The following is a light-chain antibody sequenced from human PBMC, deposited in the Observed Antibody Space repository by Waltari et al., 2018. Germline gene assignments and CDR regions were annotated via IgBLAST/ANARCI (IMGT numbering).Light chain of an antibody. J-gene: IGLJ2*01. CDR3: SSYAGSTTNVL. CDR1: SSDMGSYNL. V-gene: IGLV2-23*02. CDR2: EVS. Sequence: QSALTQPASVSGSPGPSITISCIGTSSDMGSYNLFAWYQQHPGKAPKLMIYEVSKWPSGVSNRFSGSKSGNTASLTISGLQAEDEADYYCSSYAGSTTNVLFGGGTKLTVL.